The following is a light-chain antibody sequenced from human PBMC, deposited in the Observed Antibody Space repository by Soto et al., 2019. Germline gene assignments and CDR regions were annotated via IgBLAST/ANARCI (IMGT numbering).Light chain of an antibody. CDR1: SSDVGSYNY. CDR2: EVS. J-gene: IGLJ1*01. CDR3: SSYPSSSSL. V-gene: IGLV2-14*01. Sequence: QSALTQPASVSGSPGQSITISCTGTSSDVGSYNYVSWYQQHPGKAPKLMIYEVSDRPSGISSRFSGSKSGNPASLTISGVQTEDEADYACSSYPSSSSLFGTGTKLTVL.